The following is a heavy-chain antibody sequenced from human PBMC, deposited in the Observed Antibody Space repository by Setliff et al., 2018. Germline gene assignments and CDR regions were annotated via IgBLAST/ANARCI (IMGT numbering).Heavy chain of an antibody. CDR2: LHTSGST. Sequence: SETLSLTCAVSGGSISSGSYYWSWIRQPAGKGLEWVGRLHTSGSTNYNPSLKSRVTISVDTSKNQFALNLRSVTAADAAVYYCVRDRTAYSYGLDVWGQGTTVTVS. D-gene: IGHD5-18*01. CDR1: GGSISSGSYY. V-gene: IGHV4-61*02. CDR3: VRDRTAYSYGLDV. J-gene: IGHJ6*02.